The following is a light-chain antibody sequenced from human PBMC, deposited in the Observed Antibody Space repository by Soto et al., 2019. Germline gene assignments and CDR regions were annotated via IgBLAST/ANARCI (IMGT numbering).Light chain of an antibody. V-gene: IGLV2-14*01. Sequence: QSALTRPASVSGSPGQSITISCTGSSSDVGGYNYVSWYQQHPGKAPKLMISEVSNRPSGVSNRFSASKSGNTASLTISGLQAEDEADYYCSTYTSSSTYVCGTGTKLTVL. CDR2: EVS. J-gene: IGLJ1*01. CDR1: SSDVGGYNY. CDR3: STYTSSSTYV.